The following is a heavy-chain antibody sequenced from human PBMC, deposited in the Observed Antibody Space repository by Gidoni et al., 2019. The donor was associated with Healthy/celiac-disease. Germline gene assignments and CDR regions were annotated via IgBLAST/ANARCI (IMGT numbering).Heavy chain of an antibody. J-gene: IGHJ4*02. CDR3: AARQSEGWYEWSN. CDR2: IVVGSGNT. V-gene: IGHV1-58*02. D-gene: IGHD6-19*01. CDR1: GFTFPSSA. Sequence: QMQLVQSGPEVKKPGTSVKVSCKASGFTFPSSAMQLVRQARGQRLEWIGWIVVGSGNTNHAQKFQERVTITRDMSTSTAYMELSSLRSEDTAVYYCAARQSEGWYEWSNWGQGTLVTVSS.